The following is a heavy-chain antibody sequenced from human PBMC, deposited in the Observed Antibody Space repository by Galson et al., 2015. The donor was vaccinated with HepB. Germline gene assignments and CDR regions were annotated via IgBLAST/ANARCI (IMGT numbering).Heavy chain of an antibody. Sequence: SVKVSCKASGGTFSSYAISWVRQAPGQGLEWMGGIIPIFGTANYAQKFQGRVTITADESTSTAYMELSSLRSEDTAVYYCATDILTGPLNYYYYYGMDVWGQGTTVTVSS. CDR1: GGTFSSYA. J-gene: IGHJ6*02. V-gene: IGHV1-69*13. CDR2: IIPIFGTA. D-gene: IGHD3-9*01. CDR3: ATDILTGPLNYYYYYGMDV.